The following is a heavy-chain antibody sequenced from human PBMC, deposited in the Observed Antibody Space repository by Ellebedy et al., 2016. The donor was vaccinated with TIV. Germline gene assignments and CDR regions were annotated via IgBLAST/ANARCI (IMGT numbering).Heavy chain of an antibody. V-gene: IGHV1-18*01. J-gene: IGHJ6*03. CDR3: ARDGLRAGDDPVYYPHDMDV. Sequence: ASVKVSCXASGYVFSSYGISWVRQAPGQGLEWMGWISGYNRNTKYAQKLQGRVIMTTDTSTSTAYMELRSLRSDDTAVYYWARDGLRAGDDPVYYPHDMDVWGKGTTVTVAS. CDR1: GYVFSSYG. D-gene: IGHD5-12*01. CDR2: ISGYNRNT.